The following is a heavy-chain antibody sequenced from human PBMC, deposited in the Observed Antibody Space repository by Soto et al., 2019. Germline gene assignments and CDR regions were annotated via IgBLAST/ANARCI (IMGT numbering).Heavy chain of an antibody. V-gene: IGHV1-46*01. CDR2: INPSGGST. CDR3: ARGALRYFARPFYYGMDV. Sequence: ASVKVSCKASGYTFTSYYMHWVRQAPGQGLEWMGIINPSGGSTSYAQKFQGRVTMTRDTSTSTVYMELSSLRSEDTAVYYCARGALRYFARPFYYGMDVWGQGTTVTVSS. J-gene: IGHJ6*02. D-gene: IGHD3-9*01. CDR1: GYTFTSYY.